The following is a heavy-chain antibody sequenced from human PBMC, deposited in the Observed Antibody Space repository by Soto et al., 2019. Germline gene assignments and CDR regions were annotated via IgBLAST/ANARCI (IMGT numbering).Heavy chain of an antibody. Sequence: PGGSLRLSCSTSGFTFSSYAMHWVRQSPGKGLEYISGVRGNGDPPFYADSVKGRFTISRDNSKNTVYLQMSSLSADDAAVYYCVKSRCGNNFDFFDWGQGTLVTVSS. CDR2: VRGNGDPP. V-gene: IGHV3-64D*06. CDR3: VKSRCGNNFDFFD. J-gene: IGHJ4*02. D-gene: IGHD3-22*01. CDR1: GFTFSSYA.